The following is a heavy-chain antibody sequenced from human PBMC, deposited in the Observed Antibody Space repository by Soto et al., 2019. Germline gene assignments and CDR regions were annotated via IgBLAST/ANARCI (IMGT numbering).Heavy chain of an antibody. J-gene: IGHJ4*02. CDR1: GRSITSYY. V-gene: IGHV4-59*12. Sequence: QVVLQESGPGLVKPSETLSLTCSVSGRSITSYYWSWVRQPPGKGLEWIGYIYDNGITSQNPSLKSRVTMSADTSQNQFSLKLTSVTGADTAVYYCARTYDSNGYANEFDSWGQGILVTVT. CDR3: ARTYDSNGYANEFDS. D-gene: IGHD3-22*01. CDR2: IYDNGIT.